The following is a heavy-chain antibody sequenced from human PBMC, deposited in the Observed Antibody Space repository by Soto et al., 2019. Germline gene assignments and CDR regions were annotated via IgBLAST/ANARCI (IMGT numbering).Heavy chain of an antibody. J-gene: IGHJ5*02. V-gene: IGHV1-18*01. CDR2: IATYNGNR. D-gene: IGHD3-10*01. CDR1: GDTFTNFG. Sequence: HLVQSGPEVKKPGASITVSCKTSGDTFTNFGLSWVRQAPGQGLEWMGWIATYNGNRNYAQKFQGRLTLTTDTSTSTAYMELKTLGYDDTAVYYCARVVRGVVNCFDPWGQGTLVTVSS. CDR3: ARVVRGVVNCFDP.